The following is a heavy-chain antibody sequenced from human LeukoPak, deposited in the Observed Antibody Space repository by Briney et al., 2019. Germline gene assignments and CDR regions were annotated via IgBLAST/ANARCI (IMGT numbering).Heavy chain of an antibody. J-gene: IGHJ5*02. Sequence: PSVTLSLTCTVSGGYISSGGHYWNWIRQHPGRGLDWIGYIYYSGTTYYNPSLKSRVTITLYTSKNQFSLKLSSVTAADTAVYYCARAHQSGYDDCLDPWGQGTLVTVSS. D-gene: IGHD3-3*01. CDR1: GGYISSGGHY. CDR3: ARAHQSGYDDCLDP. V-gene: IGHV4-31*03. CDR2: IYYSGTT.